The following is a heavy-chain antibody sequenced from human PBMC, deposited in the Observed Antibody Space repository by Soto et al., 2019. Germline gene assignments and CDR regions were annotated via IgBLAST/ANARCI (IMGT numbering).Heavy chain of an antibody. V-gene: IGHV1-18*01. J-gene: IGHJ4*02. Sequence: QVHLVQSGAEVKKPGASVKVSCKGSGYAFTTYGITWVRPAPGQGLEWMGWISAHNGNTNYAQKLQGRVPVTRDTSTSTDYMELRSLRADNTAVYYCARGRYGEYWGQGELVTVSS. CDR3: ARGRYGEY. CDR1: GYAFTTYG. CDR2: ISAHNGNT. D-gene: IGHD3-10*01.